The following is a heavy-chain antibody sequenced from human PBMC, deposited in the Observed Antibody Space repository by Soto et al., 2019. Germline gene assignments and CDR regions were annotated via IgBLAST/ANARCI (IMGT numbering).Heavy chain of an antibody. CDR3: ASRNSSGYYPDAFDI. J-gene: IGHJ3*02. V-gene: IGHV4-4*02. CDR1: GGSISSSNW. D-gene: IGHD3-22*01. Sequence: QVQLQESGPGLVKPSGTLSLTCAVSGGSISSSNWWGWVRQPPGQGLERIGEIYHSGSTNYNPSLKSRVTISVDKSKNQFSLKLSSVTAADTAVYYCASRNSSGYYPDAFDIWGQGTMVTVSS. CDR2: IYHSGST.